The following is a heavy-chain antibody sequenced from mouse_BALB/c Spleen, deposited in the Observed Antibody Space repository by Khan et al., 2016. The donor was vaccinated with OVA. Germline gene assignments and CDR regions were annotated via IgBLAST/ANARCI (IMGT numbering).Heavy chain of an antibody. CDR1: GYTFTDYI. J-gene: IGHJ3*01. CDR3: ARGGYSVFAY. CDR2: IFPGSDTP. V-gene: IGHV1-77*01. Sequence: QIQLVQSGPELVKPGASLKVSCKASGYTFTDYIIGWVKQSTRQGLEWIGDIFPGSDTPYYNEKFKDKATLTADKSSNKAYMQLCRLTSEDSAVYFCARGGYSVFAYWGQGTLVTVSA.